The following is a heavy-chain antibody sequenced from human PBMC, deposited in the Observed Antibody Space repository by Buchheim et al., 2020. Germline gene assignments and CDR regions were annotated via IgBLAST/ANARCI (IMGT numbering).Heavy chain of an antibody. CDR1: GFTFSNYW. J-gene: IGHJ6*02. Sequence: EVQLVESGGGLVQPGGSLRLSCAASGFTFSNYWMSWVRQAPGKGLEWVASIKQDGSEKYYVDSVKGRFTISRDHAKNSLFLQMNSLRAEDTAVYYCARDHSRAFNGMDVWGQGTT. CDR3: ARDHSRAFNGMDV. D-gene: IGHD4-11*01. V-gene: IGHV3-7*01. CDR2: IKQDGSEK.